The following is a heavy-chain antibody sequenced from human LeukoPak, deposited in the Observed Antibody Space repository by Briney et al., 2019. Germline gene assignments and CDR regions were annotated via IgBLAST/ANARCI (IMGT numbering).Heavy chain of an antibody. CDR3: ASGQVVPAAIDFYYYYYMDV. CDR2: INAGNGNT. V-gene: IGHV1-3*01. J-gene: IGHJ6*03. Sequence: ASVKVSCKASGYTFTSYAMHWVRQAPGQRLEWMGWINAGNGNTKYSQKFQGRVTITADESTSTAYMELSSLRSEDTAVYYCASGQVVPAAIDFYYYYYMDVWGKGTTVTVSS. CDR1: GYTFTSYA. D-gene: IGHD2-2*02.